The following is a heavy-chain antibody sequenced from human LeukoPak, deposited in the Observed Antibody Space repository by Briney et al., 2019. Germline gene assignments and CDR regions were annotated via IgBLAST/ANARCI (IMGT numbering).Heavy chain of an antibody. D-gene: IGHD1-1*01. CDR3: ARDRPLGANWNDDDSYYYYGMDV. CDR1: GYTFTSYA. Sequence: ASVKVSCKASGYTFTSYAMNWVRQAPGQGLGWMGWINTNTGNPTYAQGFTGRFVFSLDTSVSTAYLQISSLKAEDTAVYYCARDRPLGANWNDDDSYYYYGMDVWGQGTTVTVSS. V-gene: IGHV7-4-1*02. J-gene: IGHJ6*02. CDR2: INTNTGNP.